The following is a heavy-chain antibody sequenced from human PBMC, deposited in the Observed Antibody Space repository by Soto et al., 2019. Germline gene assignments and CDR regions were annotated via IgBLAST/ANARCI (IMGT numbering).Heavy chain of an antibody. D-gene: IGHD2-15*01. CDR3: EREVEGMDV. CDR2: ILYDGSNQ. CDR1: GSTFSSYA. Sequence: QVQLVESGGGVVQPGRSLRLSCAASGSTFSSYAMHWVRQAPGKGLEWVAVILYDGSNQYYADSVKGRFTSSRDNAKNTLYLQMSSLRAEDTAVYYCEREVEGMDVWGQGTTVTVSS. J-gene: IGHJ6*02. V-gene: IGHV3-30-3*01.